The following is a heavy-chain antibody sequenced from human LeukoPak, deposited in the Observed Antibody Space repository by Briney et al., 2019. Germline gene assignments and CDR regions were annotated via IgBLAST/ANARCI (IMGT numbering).Heavy chain of an antibody. D-gene: IGHD5-12*01. J-gene: IGHJ6*02. CDR3: ARAIRSLIVATIADYGMDV. CDR2: IIPILGIA. CDR1: GGTFSSYA. Sequence: SVKVSCKASGGTFSSYAISWVRQAPGQGLEWMGRIIPILGIANYAQKFQGRVTITADKSTSTAYMELSSLRSEDTAVYYCARAIRSLIVATIADYGMDVWGQGTTVTVPS. V-gene: IGHV1-69*04.